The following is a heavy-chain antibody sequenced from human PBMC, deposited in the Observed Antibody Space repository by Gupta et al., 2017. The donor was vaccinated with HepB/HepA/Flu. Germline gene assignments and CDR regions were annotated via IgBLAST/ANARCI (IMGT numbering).Heavy chain of an antibody. CDR3: ARIGYSYSYGNGFDY. V-gene: IGHV3-30-3*01. CDR1: GFAFSAFS. J-gene: IGHJ4*02. CDR2: ISHDGSDK. Sequence: QVQLVESGGGVVQPGRSLRLSCAASGFAFSAFSIHWVRQAPGKGLEWVAVISHDGSDKHHADSVKGRFTISRDNSNNRLYLQMNSLRVEDTAVYYCARIGYSYSYGNGFDYWGQGTLVAVSS. D-gene: IGHD5-12*01.